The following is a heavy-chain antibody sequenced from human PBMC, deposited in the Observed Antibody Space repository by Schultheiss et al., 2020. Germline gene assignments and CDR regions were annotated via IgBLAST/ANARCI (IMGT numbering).Heavy chain of an antibody. CDR2: IDPSDSYT. CDR3: ARHDGPLGLTTVVTNLDY. D-gene: IGHD4-23*01. CDR1: EYTSTTHC. V-gene: IGHV5-10-1*01. J-gene: IGHJ4*02. Sequence: GGSLRLSCKASEYTSTTHCINWVRQMPGKGLEWMGRIDPSDSYTNYSPSFQGHVTISVDKSISIAYLQWSSLKASDTAMYYCARHDGPLGLTTVVTNLDYWGQGTLVTVSS.